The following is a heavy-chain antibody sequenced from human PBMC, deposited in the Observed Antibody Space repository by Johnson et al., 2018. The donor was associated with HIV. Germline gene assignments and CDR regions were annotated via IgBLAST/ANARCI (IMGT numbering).Heavy chain of an antibody. J-gene: IGHJ3*02. Sequence: VQLVESGGGVVQPGKSLTLSCVASGLSFSNFGIHWVRQAPGKGPEWVAVISFDGNLKKYADSVKGRFTISRDNSKNTVSLQMNSPIVVVMKSDAFDIWGQGTMVTVSS. CDR2: ISFDGNLK. CDR3: DI. CDR1: GLSFSNFG. V-gene: IGHV3-30*03. D-gene: IGHD3-22*01.